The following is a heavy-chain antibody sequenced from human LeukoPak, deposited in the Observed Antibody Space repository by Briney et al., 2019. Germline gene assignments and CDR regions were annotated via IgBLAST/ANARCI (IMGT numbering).Heavy chain of an antibody. CDR2: IYYSGST. V-gene: IGHV4-59*01. D-gene: IGHD3-9*01. CDR1: GGSISSYY. J-gene: IGHJ6*03. CDR3: ARYERYFDWLSPLGGYYYYYMDV. Sequence: PSETLSLTCTVSGGSISSYYWSWIRQPPGKGLEWIGYIYYSGSTNYNPSLKSRVTISVDTSKNQFSLKLSSVTAADTAVYYCARYERYFDWLSPLGGYYYYYMDVWGKGTTVTISS.